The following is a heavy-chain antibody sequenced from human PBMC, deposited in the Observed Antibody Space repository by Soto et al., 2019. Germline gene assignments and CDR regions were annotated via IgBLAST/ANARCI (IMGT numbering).Heavy chain of an antibody. Sequence: QVQLVESGGGVVHPGRSLRLSCAASGFTFSNYGLHWVRQAPGKGLEWVAVIWDDGIRKYYPDSVKGRFTISRDNSENRMYLQMSSLRPEDTAVYYCVRGGNVAGAFDIWGQGTLVSVFS. CDR2: IWDDGIRK. J-gene: IGHJ3*02. CDR1: GFTFSNYG. V-gene: IGHV3-33*01. D-gene: IGHD3-16*01. CDR3: VRGGNVAGAFDI.